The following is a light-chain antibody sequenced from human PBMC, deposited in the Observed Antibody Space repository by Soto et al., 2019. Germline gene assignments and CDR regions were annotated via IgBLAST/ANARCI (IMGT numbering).Light chain of an antibody. Sequence: QSVLTQPPSVSGAPGQRGTISCTGSSSNIGAGYDVNWYQQLPGTDPKLLIYGNSNRPSGVPDRFSGSKSGTSAYLAITGLQAEDESDYYCQAYDSSLSGVVFGGGTKLTVL. V-gene: IGLV1-40*01. CDR1: SSNIGAGYD. CDR3: QAYDSSLSGVV. J-gene: IGLJ2*01. CDR2: GNS.